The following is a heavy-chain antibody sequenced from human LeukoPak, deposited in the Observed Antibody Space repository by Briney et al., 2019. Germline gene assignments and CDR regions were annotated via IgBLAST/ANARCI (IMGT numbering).Heavy chain of an antibody. CDR1: GGSISSYY. D-gene: IGHD3-3*01. V-gene: IGHV4-4*09. CDR2: IYISGST. J-gene: IGHJ3*02. Sequence: PSETLSLTCTVSGGSISSYYWSWIRQPPGKGLEWIGYIYISGSTNYNPSLKSRVTILVDTSKNQFSLKLSSVTAADTAVYYCASGPRNYDFWSGYRPDDVFDIWGQGTMVTVSS. CDR3: ASGPRNYDFWSGYRPDDVFDI.